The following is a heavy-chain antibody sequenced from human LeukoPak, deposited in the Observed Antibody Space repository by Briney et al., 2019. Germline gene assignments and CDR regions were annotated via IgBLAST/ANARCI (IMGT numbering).Heavy chain of an antibody. J-gene: IGHJ4*02. Sequence: GGSLRLSCAASGFTFSSYAMHWVRQAPGKGLEWVAVISYDGSNKYYADSVKGRFTISRDNSKNTLYLQMNSLRAEDTAVYYCAGEGSAVDYGEPFDYGGQGTLVTVSS. CDR3: AGEGSAVDYGEPFDY. CDR1: GFTFSSYA. CDR2: ISYDGSNK. D-gene: IGHD4-17*01. V-gene: IGHV3-30*01.